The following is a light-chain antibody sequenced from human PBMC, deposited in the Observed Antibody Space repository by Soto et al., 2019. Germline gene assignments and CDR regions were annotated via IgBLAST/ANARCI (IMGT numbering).Light chain of an antibody. CDR3: QRWGPGLQV. V-gene: IGLV4-69*01. CDR2: LNNDGSH. Sequence: QPVLTQSPSASASLGASVKLTCTLSSGHSSYAIAWHQKQPGKGPRYLMDLNNDGSHSKGDGIPDRFSGSSSGAERYLLTSCLRAEGEADYIFQRWGPGLQVFGGGTNRPVL. CDR1: SGHSSYA. J-gene: IGLJ2*01.